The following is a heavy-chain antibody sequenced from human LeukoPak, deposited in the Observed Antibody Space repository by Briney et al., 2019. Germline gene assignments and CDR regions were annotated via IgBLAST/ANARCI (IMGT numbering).Heavy chain of an antibody. J-gene: IGHJ5*02. CDR1: GDSMSGYY. V-gene: IGHV4-59*08. Sequence: SETLSLTCSVSGDSMSGYYWSWIRQPPGRGLEWIGYMFYSGTTSYNPSLKSRVTLSTDTSKNHFSLKLSSVTAADTGVYYCARHDNYPGFGRGFDPWGQGYLVTVTS. CDR2: MFYSGTT. CDR3: ARHDNYPGFGRGFDP. D-gene: IGHD1-14*01.